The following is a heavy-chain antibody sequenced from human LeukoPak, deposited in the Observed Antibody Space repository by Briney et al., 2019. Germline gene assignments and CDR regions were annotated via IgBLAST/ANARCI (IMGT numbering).Heavy chain of an antibody. V-gene: IGHV4-61*02. CDR2: IYTSGST. J-gene: IGHJ2*01. D-gene: IGHD3-22*01. CDR3: ARAGYDTSGFWYFDL. Sequence: SQTLSLTCTVSGGSISSGSYYWSWIRQPAGKGLEWIGRIYTSGSTNYNPSLKSRVTISEDTSKKHFSLKLSSVTAADTAVYYCARAGYDTSGFWYFDLWGRGTLVTVSS. CDR1: GGSISSGSYY.